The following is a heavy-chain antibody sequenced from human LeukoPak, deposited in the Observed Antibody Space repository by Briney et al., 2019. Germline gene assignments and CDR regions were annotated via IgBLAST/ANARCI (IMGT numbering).Heavy chain of an antibody. V-gene: IGHV3-48*01. CDR1: GFTFSCYA. J-gene: IGHJ4*02. D-gene: IGHD3-16*01. CDR2: ISSSSSTI. Sequence: GGSLRLSCAASGFTFSCYAMSWVRQAPGKGLEWVSYISSSSSTIYYADSVKGRFTISRDNAKNSLYLQMNSLRAEDTAVYYCAREGDSHWGQGTLVTVSS. CDR3: AREGDSH.